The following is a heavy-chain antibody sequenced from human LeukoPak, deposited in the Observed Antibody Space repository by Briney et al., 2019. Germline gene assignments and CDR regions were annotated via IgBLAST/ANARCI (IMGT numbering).Heavy chain of an antibody. V-gene: IGHV4-34*01. CDR1: GGSFSGYY. J-gene: IGHJ4*02. CDR2: INHSGST. CDR3: ARGLGVLGSYRLGYFDY. D-gene: IGHD3-16*02. Sequence: SETLSLTCAVYGGSFSGYYWSWIRQPPGKGLEWIGEINHSGSTNYNPSLKSRVTISVDTSKNQFSLKLSSVTAADTAVYYCARGLGVLGSYRLGYFDYWGQGTLVTVSS.